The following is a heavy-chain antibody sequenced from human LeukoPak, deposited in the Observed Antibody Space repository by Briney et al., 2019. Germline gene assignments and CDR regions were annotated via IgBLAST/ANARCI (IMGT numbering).Heavy chain of an antibody. Sequence: SQTLSLTCAVSGGSISSGGYYWSWIRQHPGKGLEWIGYIYYSRSTNYNPSLKSRVSISVDTFKNQFSLKLSSVTAADTAVYYCAREIQTNCSGGNCYFYYFDYWGQGTLVTVSS. J-gene: IGHJ4*02. CDR1: GGSISSGGYY. CDR3: AREIQTNCSGGNCYFYYFDY. CDR2: IYYSRST. V-gene: IGHV4-31*11. D-gene: IGHD2-15*01.